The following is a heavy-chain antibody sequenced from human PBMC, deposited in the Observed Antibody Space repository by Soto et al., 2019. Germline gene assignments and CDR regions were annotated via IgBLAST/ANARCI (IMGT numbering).Heavy chain of an antibody. CDR2: IKQDGSEK. D-gene: IGHD2-2*01. CDR3: ARDLVSIVVVPAANGY. V-gene: IGHV3-7*01. Sequence: GGSLRLSFAASGFTFSSYWMSWFRQAPGKGLEWVANIKQDGSEKYYVDSVKGRFTISRDNAKNSLYLQMNSLRAEDTAVYYCARDLVSIVVVPAANGYWGQGT. J-gene: IGHJ4*02. CDR1: GFTFSSYW.